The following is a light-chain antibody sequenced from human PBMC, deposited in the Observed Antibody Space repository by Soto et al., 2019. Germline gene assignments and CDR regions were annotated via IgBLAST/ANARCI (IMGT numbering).Light chain of an antibody. J-gene: IGLJ2*01. V-gene: IGLV4-69*01. CDR3: QTWGNGFPVV. CDR1: SGHSSYA. Sequence: QLVLTQSPSASASLGASVKLTCTLSSGHSSYAIAWHQQQPEKGPRYLMKLNSDGSHSKGDGIPDRFSGSSSGAERYLTISRLQSEDEADYYGQTWGNGFPVVFGGGTNVTVL. CDR2: LNSDGSH.